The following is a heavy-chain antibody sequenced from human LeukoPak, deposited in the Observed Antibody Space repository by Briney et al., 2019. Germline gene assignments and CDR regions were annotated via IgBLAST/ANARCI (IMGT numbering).Heavy chain of an antibody. CDR2: IYNSGST. V-gene: IGHV4-31*03. D-gene: IGHD3-3*01. J-gene: IGHJ5*02. CDR3: ARDRRVTIFGVVTHRWFDP. CDR1: GGSISSGAYY. Sequence: PSQTLSLTCTVSGGSISSGAYYWSWIRQLPGKGLEWIGYIYNSGSTDYNPSLKSRPTISVDTSKNQFSLKLSSVTAADTAVYYCARDRRVTIFGVVTHRWFDPWGQGTLVTVSS.